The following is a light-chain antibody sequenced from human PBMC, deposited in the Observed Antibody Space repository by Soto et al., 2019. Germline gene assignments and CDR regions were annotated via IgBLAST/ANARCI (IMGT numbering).Light chain of an antibody. CDR2: EVS. Sequence: QSVLTQPASVSGSPGQSITISCTGTSSDVGGYKYVSWYQHHPGKAPKLMIYEVSNRPSGVSNRFSGSKSGNTASLTISGLQAEDEADYYCSSYTSSRTLLVFGTGTKVTVL. CDR3: SSYTSSRTLLV. CDR1: SSDVGGYKY. V-gene: IGLV2-14*01. J-gene: IGLJ1*01.